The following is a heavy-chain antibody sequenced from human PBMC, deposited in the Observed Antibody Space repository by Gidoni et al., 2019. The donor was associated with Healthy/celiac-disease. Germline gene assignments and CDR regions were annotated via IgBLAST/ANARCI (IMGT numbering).Heavy chain of an antibody. D-gene: IGHD6-6*01. V-gene: IGHV6-1*01. J-gene: IGHJ4*02. Sequence: QVQLQQSGPGLVKPSQTLSLTCAISGDSVSSNSPAWTWIRQSPSRGLEWLGRTYYRSKWYNDYAVSVKSRITINPDTSKNQFSLQLNSVTPEDTAVYYCARGSSIAARPGRLVPGLTDWGQGTLVTVSS. CDR2: TYYRSKWYN. CDR1: GDSVSSNSPA. CDR3: ARGSSIAARPGRLVPGLTD.